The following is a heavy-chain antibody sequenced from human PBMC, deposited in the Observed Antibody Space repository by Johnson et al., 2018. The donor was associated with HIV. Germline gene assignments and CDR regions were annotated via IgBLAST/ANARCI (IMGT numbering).Heavy chain of an antibody. J-gene: IGHJ3*02. D-gene: IGHD1-1*01. CDR1: GFNFNNYD. CDR3: AKGRKWNDVGNDALDI. V-gene: IGHV3-30*02. CDR2: ILYDGRIP. Sequence: QVQLVESGGGVVQPGGSLRLSCAASGFNFNNYDIHWVRQAPGKGLEWVAFILYDGRIPSHADSVKGRFTISRDNSKSTVFLQMSNLRPEDTAVYYCAKGRKWNDVGNDALDIWGQGTLVTVSS.